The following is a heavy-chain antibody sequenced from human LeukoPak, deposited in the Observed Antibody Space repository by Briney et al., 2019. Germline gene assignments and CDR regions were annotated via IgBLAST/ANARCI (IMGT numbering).Heavy chain of an antibody. D-gene: IGHD4-23*01. Sequence: SQTLSLTCAISGDSVSSKSAAWNWIRQSASRGLEWLGRTYYRSKWYNDYAVSVKSRIIINADTSKNQFSLMLNSVTPDDTAVYYCARHSTNSHDTFDIWGQGTMVTVSS. CDR3: ARHSTNSHDTFDI. V-gene: IGHV6-1*01. CDR1: GDSVSSKSAA. CDR2: TYYRSKWYN. J-gene: IGHJ3*02.